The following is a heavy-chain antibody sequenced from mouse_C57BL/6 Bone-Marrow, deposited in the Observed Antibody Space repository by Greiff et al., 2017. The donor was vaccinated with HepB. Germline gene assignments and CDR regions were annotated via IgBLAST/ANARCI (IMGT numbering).Heavy chain of an antibody. CDR3: AKSNYVAMDY. Sequence: VQLQQSGPELVKPGASVKISCKASGYTFTDYYMNWVKQSHGKSLEWIGDINPNNGGTSYNQKFKGKATLTVDKSSSTAYMELRSLTSEDSAVYDCAKSNYVAMDYWGQGTSVTVSS. V-gene: IGHV1-26*01. CDR1: GYTFTDYY. CDR2: INPNNGGT. D-gene: IGHD2-5*01. J-gene: IGHJ4*01.